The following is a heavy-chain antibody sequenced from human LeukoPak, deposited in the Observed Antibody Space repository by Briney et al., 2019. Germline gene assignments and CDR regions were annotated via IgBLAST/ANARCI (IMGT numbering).Heavy chain of an antibody. D-gene: IGHD3-3*01. J-gene: IGHJ4*02. CDR3: AREDRFLYYFDY. CDR2: ISSNGGST. CDR1: RFTFSSYA. Sequence: GGSLRLSCAASRFTFSSYAMHWVRQAPGKGLEYVSAISSNGGSTYYANSVKGRFTISRDNSKNTLYLQMGSLRAEDMAVYYCAREDRFLYYFDYWGQGTLVTVSS. V-gene: IGHV3-64*01.